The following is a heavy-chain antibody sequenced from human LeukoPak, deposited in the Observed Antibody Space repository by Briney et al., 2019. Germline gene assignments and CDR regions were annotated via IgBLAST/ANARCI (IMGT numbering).Heavy chain of an antibody. CDR1: GFTFSSYG. D-gene: IGHD3-10*01. V-gene: IGHV3-30*18. Sequence: GSLRLSCAASGFTFSSYGMHWVRQAPGKGLEWVAVISYDGSNKYYADSVKGRFTISRDNSKNTLYLQMNSLRAEDTAVYYCANSRVVRGALSYWGQGTLVTVSS. CDR3: ANSRVVRGALSY. CDR2: ISYDGSNK. J-gene: IGHJ4*02.